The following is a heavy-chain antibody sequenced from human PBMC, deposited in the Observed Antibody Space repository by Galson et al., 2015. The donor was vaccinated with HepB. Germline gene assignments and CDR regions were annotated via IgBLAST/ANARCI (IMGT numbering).Heavy chain of an antibody. J-gene: IGHJ5*02. CDR3: ARLVGVVVPAAIRGPAWFDP. CDR1: GYSFTSYW. CDR2: IYPGDSDT. V-gene: IGHV5-51*03. D-gene: IGHD2-2*02. Sequence: QSGAEVKKPGESLKISCKGSGYSFTSYWIGWVRQMPGKGLEWMGIIYPGDSDTRYSPSFQGQVTISADKSTSTAYLQWSSLKASDTAMYYCARLVGVVVPAAIRGPAWFDPWGQGTLVTVSS.